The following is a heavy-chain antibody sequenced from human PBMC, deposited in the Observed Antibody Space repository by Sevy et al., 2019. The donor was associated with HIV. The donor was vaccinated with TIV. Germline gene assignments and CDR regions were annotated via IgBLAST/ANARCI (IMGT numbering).Heavy chain of an antibody. CDR2: IYYSGST. Sequence: SETLSLTCTVSGGSISSGGYYWSWIRQHPGKGLEWIGYIYYSGSTYYNPSLKSRVTISVDTSKNQFSLKLSSVTAADKAVYYCARGPDRDIVVVVAATFDAFDIWGQGTMVTVSS. CDR3: ARGPDRDIVVVVAATFDAFDI. CDR1: GGSISSGGYY. J-gene: IGHJ3*02. D-gene: IGHD2-15*01. V-gene: IGHV4-31*03.